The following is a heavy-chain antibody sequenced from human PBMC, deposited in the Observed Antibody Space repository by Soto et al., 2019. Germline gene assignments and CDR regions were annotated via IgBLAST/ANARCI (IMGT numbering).Heavy chain of an antibody. V-gene: IGHV1-3*01. Sequence: QVQLVQSGAEVKKPGASVRISCRTSGYTFTSYAITWLRHAPGQRLEWMGWINGGNGDTKYSQKFPDRLSITRDTSATTVSLGLSSLTSEDTAIYYCARGPLSLYSADFRWGQGTLVTVSS. CDR3: ARGPLSLYSADFR. CDR1: GYTFTSYA. CDR2: INGGNGDT. J-gene: IGHJ4*02. D-gene: IGHD1-26*01.